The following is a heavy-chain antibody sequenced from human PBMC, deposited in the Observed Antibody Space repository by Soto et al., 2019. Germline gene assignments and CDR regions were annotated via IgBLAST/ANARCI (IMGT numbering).Heavy chain of an antibody. Sequence: QVTLKESGPVLVKPTETLTLTCTVSGFSLSNARXGVXXXXXXXXKAXXWLAHIFSNDEKSYSTSLKSRLTISKDTSKSQVVLTMTNMDPVDTATYYXXRIRXXRXXXXXXXXXYXMDVWGQGTTVTVSS. V-gene: IGHV2-26*01. CDR3: XRIRXXRXXXXXXXXXYXMDV. J-gene: IGHJ6*02. CDR2: IFSNDEK. CDR1: GFSLSNARXG.